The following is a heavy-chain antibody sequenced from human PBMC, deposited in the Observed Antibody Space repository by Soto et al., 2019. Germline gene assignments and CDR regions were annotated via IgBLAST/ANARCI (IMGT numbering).Heavy chain of an antibody. CDR2: ININRGDV. CDR3: ATDDMNRGRFDF. CDR1: GHSSTHNG. J-gene: IGHJ4*01. V-gene: IGHV1-18*01. Sequence: ASVKVSCKASGHSSTHNGISWVRRAPGQGLEWMGWININRGDVNHAPKFQGRVTLTTDTSTTXXXMELRSLRLDDTAVYFCATDDMNRGRFDFWGHGTLVTVSS.